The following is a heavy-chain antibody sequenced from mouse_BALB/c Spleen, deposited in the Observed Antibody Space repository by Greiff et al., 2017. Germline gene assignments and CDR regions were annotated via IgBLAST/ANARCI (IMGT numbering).Heavy chain of an antibody. CDR3: TTAYYGSLDY. D-gene: IGHD1-1*01. J-gene: IGHJ2*01. Sequence: VHVKQSGTVLARPGASVKMSCKASGYTFTSYWMHWVKQRPGQGLEWIGAIYPGNSDTSYNQKFKGKAKLTAVTSTSTAYMELSSLTNEDSAVYYCTTAYYGSLDYWGQGTTLTVSS. CDR1: GYTFTSYW. V-gene: IGHV1-5*01. CDR2: IYPGNSDT.